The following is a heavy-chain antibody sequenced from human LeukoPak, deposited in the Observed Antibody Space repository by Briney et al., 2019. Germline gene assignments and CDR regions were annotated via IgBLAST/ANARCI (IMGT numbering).Heavy chain of an antibody. V-gene: IGHV4-59*11. J-gene: IGHJ6*02. CDR2: IYYSGST. D-gene: IGHD3-10*01. Sequence: SETLSLTCTVSGGSISSHYWSWIRQPPGKGLEWIGYIYYSGSTNYNPSLKSRVTISVDTSKNQFSLKLSSVTAADTAVYYCARGRFGELLYRFYYYYGMDVWGQGTTVTVSS. CDR1: GGSISSHY. CDR3: ARGRFGELLYRFYYYYGMDV.